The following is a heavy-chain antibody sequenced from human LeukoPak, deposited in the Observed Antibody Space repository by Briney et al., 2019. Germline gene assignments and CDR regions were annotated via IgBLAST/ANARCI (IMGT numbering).Heavy chain of an antibody. CDR2: ISGSGGAT. V-gene: IGHV3-23*01. J-gene: IGHJ4*02. CDR1: GFTFNTYA. Sequence: GGSLRLSCEASGFTFNTYAMTWVRQAPGKGLEWVSGISGSGGATYYANSVKGRFTVSRDNSKNTLWPQMNSLRAEDAAVYYCARGHRSCAGGTRYRAFDYWGQGTLVTVSS. D-gene: IGHD2-15*01. CDR3: ARGHRSCAGGTRYRAFDY.